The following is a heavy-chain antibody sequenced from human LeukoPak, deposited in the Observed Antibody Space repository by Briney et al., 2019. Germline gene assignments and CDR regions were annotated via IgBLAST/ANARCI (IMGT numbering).Heavy chain of an antibody. V-gene: IGHV1-2*02. D-gene: IGHD3-10*01. CDR1: GYTFTGYY. CDR3: ARGAGSTKYCRGCFYYYMDV. J-gene: IGHJ6*03. Sequence: ASVKVSCKASGYTFTGYYMHWVRQAPGQGLEWMGWINPNSGGTNYAQKFQGRVTMTRDTSISTAYMELSSLRSDDTAVYYCARGAGSTKYCRGCFYYYMDVWGKGTTVTISS. CDR2: INPNSGGT.